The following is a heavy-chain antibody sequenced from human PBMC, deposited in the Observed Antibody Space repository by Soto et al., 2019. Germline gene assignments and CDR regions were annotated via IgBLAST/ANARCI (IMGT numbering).Heavy chain of an antibody. J-gene: IGHJ6*02. D-gene: IGHD1-20*01. Sequence: GXSVKVSFNASGGTFSSYAISLVRHAPGQGLEWMGGIIPIFGTANYAQKFQGRVTITADESTSTAYMELSSLRSEDTAVYYCARDRDNWNYSYYYGMDVWGQGTTVTVSS. CDR3: ARDRDNWNYSYYYGMDV. CDR1: GGTFSSYA. V-gene: IGHV1-69*01. CDR2: IIPIFGTA.